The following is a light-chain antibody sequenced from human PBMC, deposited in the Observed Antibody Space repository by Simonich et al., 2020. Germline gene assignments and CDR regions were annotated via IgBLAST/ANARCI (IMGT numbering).Light chain of an antibody. CDR1: QSLLHSDGKTY. CDR2: EGS. CDR3: IQGIHLPWT. V-gene: IGKV2-29*03. Sequence: DIVMTQTPLSLSVTPGQPASISCKSSQSLLHSDGKTYLYWYLQKPGQSPQLLIYEGSNRFSGVPDRFSGSGSGTDFTLKISRVEAEDVGVYYCIQGIHLPWTFGQGTKVEIK. J-gene: IGKJ1*01.